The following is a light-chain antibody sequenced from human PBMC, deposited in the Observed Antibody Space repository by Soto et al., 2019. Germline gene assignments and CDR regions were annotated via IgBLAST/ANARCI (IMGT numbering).Light chain of an antibody. J-gene: IGKJ1*01. CDR2: KAS. CDR1: QSVSSW. Sequence: DIQMTQSPSTLSASVGDRVTITCRASQSVSSWLAWYQQKPGKAPKLLIYKASSLESGVPSRFSGSGFGTEFTLTISSLQPDDLATYYCQQYSSYWTFGQGTKV. V-gene: IGKV1-5*03. CDR3: QQYSSYWT.